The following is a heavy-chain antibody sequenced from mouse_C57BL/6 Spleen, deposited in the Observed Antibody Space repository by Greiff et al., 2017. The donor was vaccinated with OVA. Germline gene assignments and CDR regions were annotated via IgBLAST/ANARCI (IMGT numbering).Heavy chain of an antibody. J-gene: IGHJ2*01. V-gene: IGHV5-4*01. CDR1: GFTFSSYA. Sequence: DVKLVESGGGLVKPGGSLKLSCAASGFTFSSYAMSWVRQTPEKRLEWVATISDGGSYTYYPDNVKGRFTISRDNAKNNLYLQMSHLKSEDTAMYYCARDTSYSYYFDYWGQGTTLTVSS. D-gene: IGHD2-10*01. CDR2: ISDGGSYT. CDR3: ARDTSYSYYFDY.